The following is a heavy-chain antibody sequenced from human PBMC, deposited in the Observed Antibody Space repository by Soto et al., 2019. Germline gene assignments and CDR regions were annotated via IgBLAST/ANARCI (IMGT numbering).Heavy chain of an antibody. V-gene: IGHV3-30*18. Sequence: TGGSLRLSCAASGFTFSSYGMHWVRQAPGKGLEWVAVISYDGSNKYYADSVKGRFTISRDNSKNTLYLQMNSLRAEDTAVYYCAKGGPRQHYYDSSGPQWFDPWGQGTLVTVSS. CDR2: ISYDGSNK. J-gene: IGHJ5*02. CDR1: GFTFSSYG. D-gene: IGHD3-22*01. CDR3: AKGGPRQHYYDSSGPQWFDP.